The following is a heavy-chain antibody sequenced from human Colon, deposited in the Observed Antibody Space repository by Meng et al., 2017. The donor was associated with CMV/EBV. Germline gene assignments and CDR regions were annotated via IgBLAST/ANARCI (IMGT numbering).Heavy chain of an antibody. V-gene: IGHV3-30*03. CDR3: AIIYNFDSSGYDDFDH. CDR1: GLIFSNYA. J-gene: IGHJ4*02. CDR2: ISYDASDK. Sequence: GLIFSNYAFHWVRQAPGKGLEWLAVISYDASDKYHADSVKGRFTISRDNSKKTLYLQMNSLRAADTAVYYCAIIYNFDSSGYDDFDHWGQGTLVTVSS. D-gene: IGHD3-22*01.